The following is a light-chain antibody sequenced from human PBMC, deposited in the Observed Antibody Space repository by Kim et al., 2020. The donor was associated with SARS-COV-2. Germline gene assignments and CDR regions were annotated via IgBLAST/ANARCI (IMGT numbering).Light chain of an antibody. Sequence: SPGERATRSCRASQSVSSSYLAWYQQKPGQAPRLLIYSASSRATGVPDRFSGSGSGTDFTLTITRLEPEDFAVYYCQQYGNSPHTFGQGTKVEIK. CDR3: QQYGNSPHT. J-gene: IGKJ1*01. CDR2: SAS. V-gene: IGKV3-20*01. CDR1: QSVSSSY.